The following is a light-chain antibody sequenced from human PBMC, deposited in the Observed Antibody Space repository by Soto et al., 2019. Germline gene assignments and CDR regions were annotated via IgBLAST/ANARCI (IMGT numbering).Light chain of an antibody. Sequence: DIQMTQSPSTLSASVGDRVIITCRASESISSWLAWYQQKPGKAPKLPIYKASSLESGVPSRFSGSGSGTEFTLTISSLQPDDFATYYCQQHNSYPRTFGQGTKVEIK. V-gene: IGKV1-5*03. CDR3: QQHNSYPRT. J-gene: IGKJ1*01. CDR1: ESISSW. CDR2: KAS.